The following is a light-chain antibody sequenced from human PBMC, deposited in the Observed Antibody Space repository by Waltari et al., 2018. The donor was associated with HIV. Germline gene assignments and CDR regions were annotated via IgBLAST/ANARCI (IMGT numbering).Light chain of an antibody. CDR2: KDI. CDR1: ELPKKY. J-gene: IGLJ3*02. CDR3: QSTDYDGTWV. Sequence: SYDLTQTPSVSVSPGQTARLNCSRGELPKKYSSWYRQKAGQAPILLIYKDIERSSGIPERISGSGSGTGVTLTITDVQAEDEGDYFCQSTDYDGTWVFGGGTKLTVL. V-gene: IGLV3-25*03.